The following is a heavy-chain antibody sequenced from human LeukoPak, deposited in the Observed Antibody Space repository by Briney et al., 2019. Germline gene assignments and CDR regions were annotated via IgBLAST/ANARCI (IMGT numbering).Heavy chain of an antibody. J-gene: IGHJ6*02. Sequence: SVKVSCKASGGTFSSYAISWVRQAPGQGLEWMGRIIPILGIANYAQKFQGRVTITADKSTSTAYMELSSLRPEDTAVYYCALGGIVVVPAAILYYGMDVWGQGTTVTVSS. D-gene: IGHD2-2*01. V-gene: IGHV1-69*04. CDR2: IIPILGIA. CDR1: GGTFSSYA. CDR3: ALGGIVVVPAAILYYGMDV.